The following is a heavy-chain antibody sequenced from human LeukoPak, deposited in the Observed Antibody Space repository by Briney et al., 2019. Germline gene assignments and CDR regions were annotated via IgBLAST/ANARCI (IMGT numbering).Heavy chain of an antibody. J-gene: IGHJ4*02. CDR2: VSTDSGNS. D-gene: IGHD5-12*01. CDR3: ARGVSRGVDY. V-gene: IGHV1-8*02. CDR1: GYTFTIYD. Sequence: VASVKVSCKASGYTFTIYDINWVRQATGQGLEWLGWVSTDSGNSDSAQKFQGRITLTRDTSISTVFLELRNLRSDDTAVYYCARGVSRGVDYWGQGTLVTVSS.